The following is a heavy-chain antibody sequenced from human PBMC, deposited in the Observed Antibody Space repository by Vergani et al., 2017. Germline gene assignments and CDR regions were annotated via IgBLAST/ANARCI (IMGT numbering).Heavy chain of an antibody. V-gene: IGHV4-61*02. D-gene: IGHD2-15*01. CDR3: ARGSCLGGSCYKPLFDD. J-gene: IGHJ4*02. CDR2: IHTSGST. CDR1: GGSINSHNYY. Sequence: QVQLQESGPGLLKPSQTLSLTCTVSGGSINSHNYYWSWIRQPAGKGLEWIGRIHTSGSTNYNSSLKSRVTMSEATSKNQFSLNLTSVTAADTAVYFCARGSCLGGSCYKPLFDDWGQGTLVTVSS.